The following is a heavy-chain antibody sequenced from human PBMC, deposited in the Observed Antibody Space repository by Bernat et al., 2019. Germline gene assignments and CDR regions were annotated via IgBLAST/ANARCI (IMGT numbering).Heavy chain of an antibody. J-gene: IGHJ4*02. CDR1: GGSISSGGYY. CDR2: IYYSGST. Sequence: QVQLQESGPGLVKPSQTLSLTCTVSGGSISSGGYYWSWIRQHPGKGLEWIGYIYYSGSTYYNPSLKSRVTISVDTSKNQFSLKLSSVTAADTAVYYCARDPIAVAGRKPAFDYWGQGTLVTVSS. V-gene: IGHV4-31*03. D-gene: IGHD6-19*01. CDR3: ARDPIAVAGRKPAFDY.